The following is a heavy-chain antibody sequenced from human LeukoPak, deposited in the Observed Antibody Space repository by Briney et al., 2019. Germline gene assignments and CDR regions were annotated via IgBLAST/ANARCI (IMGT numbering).Heavy chain of an antibody. CDR1: GFTFSSYE. CDR3: GRVSGSMVRGVIRGKGAFEI. CDR2: ISSSGSTI. J-gene: IGHJ3*02. D-gene: IGHD3-10*01. Sequence: GGSLRLSCAASGFTFSSYEMNWVRQAPGKGLEWVSYISSSGSTIYYADSVKGRFTISRDNSKNTLYLQMNSLRPEDTAVYYCGRVSGSMVRGVIRGKGAFEIWGQGTKVTVSS. V-gene: IGHV3-48*03.